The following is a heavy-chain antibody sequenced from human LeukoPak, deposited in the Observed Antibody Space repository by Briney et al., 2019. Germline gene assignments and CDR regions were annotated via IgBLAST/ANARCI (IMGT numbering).Heavy chain of an antibody. D-gene: IGHD3-22*01. CDR1: GGSISSGGYY. J-gene: IGHJ3*02. V-gene: IGHV4-31*03. CDR3: AREVGIVVVTDAFDI. CDR2: IYYSGST. Sequence: SETLSLTCTVSGGSISSGGYYWSWIRQHPGKGLEWIGYIYYSGSTYYNPSLKSRVTISVDTSKNQFSLKLSSVTAADTAVYYCAREVGIVVVTDAFDIWGQGTVVTVSS.